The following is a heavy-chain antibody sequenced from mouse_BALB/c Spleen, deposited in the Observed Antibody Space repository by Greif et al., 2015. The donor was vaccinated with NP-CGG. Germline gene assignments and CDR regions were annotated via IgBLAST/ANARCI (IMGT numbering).Heavy chain of an antibody. CDR2: IWAGGST. J-gene: IGHJ1*01. Sequence: VQRVESGPGLVAPSQSLSITCTVSGFSLTSYGVHWVRQPPGKGLEWLGVIWAGGSTNYNSALMSRLSISKDNSKSXVFLKMNSLQTDDTAMYFCARGSYGNYVVLYWYFDVWGAGTTVTVSS. V-gene: IGHV2-9*02. CDR3: ARGSYGNYVVLYWYFDV. D-gene: IGHD2-10*02. CDR1: GFSLTSYG.